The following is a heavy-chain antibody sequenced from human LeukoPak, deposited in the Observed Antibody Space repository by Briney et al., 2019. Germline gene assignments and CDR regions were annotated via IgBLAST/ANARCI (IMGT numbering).Heavy chain of an antibody. V-gene: IGHV4-59*11. Sequence: SETLSLTCAVSDDSFSSHYWTWIRQPPGKGLEWIGYISYIGGTNYNPSLKSRVTISIDTSKNQFSLKLSSVTAADTAVYYCARDLVTVTKGFDIWGQGTMVSVSS. CDR2: ISYIGGT. CDR3: ARDLVTVTKGFDI. J-gene: IGHJ3*02. D-gene: IGHD4-17*01. CDR1: DDSFSSHY.